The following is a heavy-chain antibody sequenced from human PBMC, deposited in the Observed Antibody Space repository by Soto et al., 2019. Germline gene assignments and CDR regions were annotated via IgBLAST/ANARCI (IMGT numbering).Heavy chain of an antibody. CDR2: INPNSGGT. Sequence: ASVKVSCKASGYTFTGYYMHWVRQAPGQGLEWMGWINPNSGGTNYAQKFQGWVTMTRDTSISTAYMELSRLRSDDTAVYYCARGVVVWSGYYTHYYYYMDVWGKGTTVTVSS. CDR1: GYTFTGYY. CDR3: ARGVVVWSGYYTHYYYYMDV. J-gene: IGHJ6*03. V-gene: IGHV1-2*04. D-gene: IGHD3-3*01.